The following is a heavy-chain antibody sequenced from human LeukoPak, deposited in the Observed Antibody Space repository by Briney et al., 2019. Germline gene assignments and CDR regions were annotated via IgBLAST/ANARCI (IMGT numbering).Heavy chain of an antibody. Sequence: GGSLRLSCEASGFTFTNHYMSWVRQAPGKGLEWVSYISSSGDIIYYADSVKGRFTSSRDNARKSVYLQMNSLRVEDAAVYYCTREDYYYASGHWAQGTLVTVSS. CDR2: ISSSGDII. CDR1: GFTFTNHY. J-gene: IGHJ4*02. V-gene: IGHV3-11*04. D-gene: IGHD3-10*01. CDR3: TREDYYYASGH.